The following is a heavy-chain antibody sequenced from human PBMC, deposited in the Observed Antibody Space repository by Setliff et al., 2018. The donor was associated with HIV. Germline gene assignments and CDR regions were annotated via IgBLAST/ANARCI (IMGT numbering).Heavy chain of an antibody. J-gene: IGHJ1*01. V-gene: IGHV3-7*01. D-gene: IGHD6-19*01. CDR2: ISPDTSER. Sequence: GGSLRLSCAGSGFIFRDSWMSWLRLAPGKGLEWVANISPDTSERYSVDSVRGRFTVSRDNAKSSLYLQMSGLRTEDMAVYYCAKDGSGWSQHWGQGTRVTVSS. CDR1: GFIFRDSW. CDR3: AKDGSGWSQH.